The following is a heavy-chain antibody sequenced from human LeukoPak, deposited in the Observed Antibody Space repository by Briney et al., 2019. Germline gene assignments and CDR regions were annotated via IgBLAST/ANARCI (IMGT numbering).Heavy chain of an antibody. CDR1: GDSISSGGYS. D-gene: IGHD3-10*01. CDR3: ARDPYDSGI. Sequence: SDTLSLTCAVSGDSISSGGYSWSWVRQPPGKGLEWIGYIYSSGRSYYNPSLQSRVTISVDTSKNEFSLKVTSVTAADTAVYYCARDPYDSGIWGQGTLVTVSS. V-gene: IGHV4-30-4*07. CDR2: IYSSGRS. J-gene: IGHJ4*02.